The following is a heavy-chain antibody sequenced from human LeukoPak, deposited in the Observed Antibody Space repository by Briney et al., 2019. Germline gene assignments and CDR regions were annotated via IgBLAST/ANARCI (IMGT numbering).Heavy chain of an antibody. Sequence: GGSLRLSCAASGFTVSSNYMSWVRQAPGKGLEWVSVIYSGGSTYYADSVKGRFTISRDNSKNTLYLQMNSLRAEDTAVYYCARDQEGRDAFDIWGQGTMVIVSS. CDR3: ARDQEGRDAFDI. CDR2: IYSGGST. J-gene: IGHJ3*02. CDR1: GFTVSSNY. V-gene: IGHV3-53*01.